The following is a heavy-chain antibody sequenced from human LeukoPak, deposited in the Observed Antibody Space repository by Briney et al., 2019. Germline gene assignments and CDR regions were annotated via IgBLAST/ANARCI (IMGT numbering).Heavy chain of an antibody. V-gene: IGHV4-39*07. CDR1: GGSISSSSYY. D-gene: IGHD3-10*01. J-gene: IGHJ4*02. Sequence: SETLSLTRTVSGGSISSSSYYWGWIRQPPGKGLEWIGSIYYSGSTYYNPSLKSRVTISVDTSKNQFSLKLSSVTAADTAVYYCARYMVRGDFCWGQGTLVTVSS. CDR2: IYYSGST. CDR3: ARYMVRGDFC.